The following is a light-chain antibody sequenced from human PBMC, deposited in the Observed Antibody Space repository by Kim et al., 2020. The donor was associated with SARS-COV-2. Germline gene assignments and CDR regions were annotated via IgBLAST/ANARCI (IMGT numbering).Light chain of an antibody. CDR1: SSDVGGYNY. V-gene: IGLV2-8*01. CDR2: DVT. J-gene: IGLJ1*01. Sequence: RSVTISCPGTSSDVGGYNYVSWYQQHPGKAPKLMIYDVTKRPSGVPDRFSGSKSGNTASLTVSGLQAEDEAYYYCSSYGGSSNYVFGTGTKVTVL. CDR3: SSYGGSSNYV.